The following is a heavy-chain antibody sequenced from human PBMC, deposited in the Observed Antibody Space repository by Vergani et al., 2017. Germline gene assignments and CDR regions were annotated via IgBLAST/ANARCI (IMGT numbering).Heavy chain of an antibody. CDR1: GGSISSGGYY. CDR3: TRVNGGDPHSSVDGSADEQRSSYYYYYMDV. Sequence: QVQLQESGPGLVKPSQTLSLTCTVSGGSISSGGYYWSWIRQHPGKGLEWIGYIYYSGSTYYNPSLKRRVTISVDTSKNQFSLKLSSVTAADTAVHYCTRVNGGDPHSSVDGSADEQRSSYYYYYMDVWGKGTTVTVSS. J-gene: IGHJ6*03. CDR2: IYYSGST. V-gene: IGHV4-31*03. D-gene: IGHD5/OR15-5a*01.